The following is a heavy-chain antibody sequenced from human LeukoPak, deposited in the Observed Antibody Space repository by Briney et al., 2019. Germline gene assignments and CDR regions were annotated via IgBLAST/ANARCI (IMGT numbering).Heavy chain of an antibody. Sequence: GASVKVSCKASGYTFTGYYMHWVRQAPGQGLEWMGWINPNSGGTNNAQKFQGRVTMTRDTSISTAYMELSRLRSDDTAVYYCARDAIPYDFWSGYYVNWFDPWGQGTLVTVSS. V-gene: IGHV1-2*02. CDR3: ARDAIPYDFWSGYYVNWFDP. J-gene: IGHJ5*02. D-gene: IGHD3-3*01. CDR2: INPNSGGT. CDR1: GYTFTGYY.